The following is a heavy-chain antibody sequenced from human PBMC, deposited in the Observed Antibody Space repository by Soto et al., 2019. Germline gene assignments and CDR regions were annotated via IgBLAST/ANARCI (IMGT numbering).Heavy chain of an antibody. CDR2: IGGSGGST. V-gene: IGHV3-23*01. CDR3: AKPYYYDNSGYFGT. J-gene: IGHJ4*02. D-gene: IGHD3-22*01. Sequence: EVQLLESGGGLVQPGGSLRLSCAASGFTFSSYAMSWVRQAPGKGLEWVSAIGGSGGSTYYADSVKGRFTISRDNSKNTLYLQMNSLRAEDTAVYYCAKPYYYDNSGYFGTWGQGTLVTVST. CDR1: GFTFSSYA.